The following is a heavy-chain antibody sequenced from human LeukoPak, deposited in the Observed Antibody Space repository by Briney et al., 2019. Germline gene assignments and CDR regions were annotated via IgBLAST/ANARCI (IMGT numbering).Heavy chain of an antibody. CDR1: GFTFSGCG. CDR3: AKDPYSYGSYFDS. Sequence: GGSLRLSCAASGFTFSGCGMHWVRQAPGKGLEWVAFIWYDGRDKYYADSVKGQFTISRDNSKNTLYLQMNSLRAEDTAVYYCAKDPYSYGSYFDSWSQGTVVTFSS. J-gene: IGHJ4*02. D-gene: IGHD5-18*01. V-gene: IGHV3-30*02. CDR2: IWYDGRDK.